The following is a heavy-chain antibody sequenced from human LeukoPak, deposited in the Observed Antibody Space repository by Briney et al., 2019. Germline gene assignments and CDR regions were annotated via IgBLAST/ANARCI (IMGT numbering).Heavy chain of an antibody. CDR2: IYTSGST. CDR3: ARRRYYYGSGSQPYFDY. J-gene: IGHJ4*02. CDR1: GGSISSGSYY. V-gene: IGHV4-61*02. D-gene: IGHD3-10*01. Sequence: PSETLSLTCTVSGGSISSGSYYWSWIRQPAGKGLEWIGRIYTSGSTNYNPSLKSRVTISVDTSKNQFSLKLSSVTAADTAVYYCARRRYYYGSGSQPYFDYWGQGTLVTVSS.